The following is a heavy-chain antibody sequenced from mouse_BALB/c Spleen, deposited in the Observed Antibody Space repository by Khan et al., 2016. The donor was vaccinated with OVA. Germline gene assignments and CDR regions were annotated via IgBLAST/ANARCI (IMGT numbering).Heavy chain of an antibody. CDR3: VRGYEVFHY. J-gene: IGHJ3*01. Sequence: VQLQQSGPDLVKPGASVKISCKASGYSFTAYYMHWVKERHGKTLECIGRVNPSNGGTTYNQKFRGKAILTVDKSSSTAYMELRSLTSEDSAVYYCVRGYEVFHYWGQGTLVTFSA. CDR1: GYSFTAYY. CDR2: VNPSNGGT. V-gene: IGHV1-18*01. D-gene: IGHD2-14*01.